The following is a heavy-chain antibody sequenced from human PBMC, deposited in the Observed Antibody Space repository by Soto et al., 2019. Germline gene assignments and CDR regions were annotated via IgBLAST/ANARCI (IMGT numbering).Heavy chain of an antibody. V-gene: IGHV1-69*13. CDR2: IIPIFGTA. J-gene: IGHJ6*02. CDR1: GGTFSSYA. Sequence: ASVKVSCKASGGTFSSYAISWVRQAPGQGLEWMGGIIPIFGTANYAQKFQGRVTITADESTSTAYMELSSLRSEDTAVYYCARADGYSGSYYYGMDAWGQGTTVTVSS. D-gene: IGHD5-12*01. CDR3: ARADGYSGSYYYGMDA.